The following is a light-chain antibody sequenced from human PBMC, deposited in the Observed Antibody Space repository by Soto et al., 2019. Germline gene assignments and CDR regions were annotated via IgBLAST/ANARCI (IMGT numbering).Light chain of an antibody. CDR1: QTVIRNY. CDR3: QQHGTSPIT. V-gene: IGKV3-20*01. CDR2: GAS. Sequence: EIVLTQLPGTLSLSPGERPTLSCRASQTVIRNYLAWHQEKPGQTPRXXVYGASSRATGIPDRFSGSGSGTDFTLTISRLEPEDGAVYDGQQHGTSPITFGQGTRLEIK. J-gene: IGKJ5*01.